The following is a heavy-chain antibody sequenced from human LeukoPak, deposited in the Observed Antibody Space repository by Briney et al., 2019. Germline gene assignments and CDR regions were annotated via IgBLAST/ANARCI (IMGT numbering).Heavy chain of an antibody. Sequence: PGGSLRLSCAASGFTFSSYWMHWGRQAPGRGGVWVSRINSDGSSTSYADSVTGRFTISRDNAKNTLYLQMTSLRAGDPAVYYCARGVTMATISPNGYWGQGTLVTVSS. V-gene: IGHV3-74*01. D-gene: IGHD5-24*01. CDR2: INSDGSST. CDR3: ARGVTMATISPNGY. CDR1: GFTFSSYW. J-gene: IGHJ4*02.